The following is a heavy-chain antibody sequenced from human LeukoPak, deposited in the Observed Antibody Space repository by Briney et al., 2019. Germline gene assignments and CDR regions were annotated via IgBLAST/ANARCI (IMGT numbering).Heavy chain of an antibody. J-gene: IGHJ4*02. CDR3: AKDRVATTVIDY. V-gene: IGHV3-23*01. D-gene: IGHD5-12*01. Sequence: GGTLRLSCAASGFTFSSYGMSWVRQAPGKGLEWVSAISGSGGSTYYADSVKGRFTISRDNSKNTLYLQMNSLRAEDTAVYYCAKDRVATTVIDYWGQGTLVTVSS. CDR1: GFTFSSYG. CDR2: ISGSGGST.